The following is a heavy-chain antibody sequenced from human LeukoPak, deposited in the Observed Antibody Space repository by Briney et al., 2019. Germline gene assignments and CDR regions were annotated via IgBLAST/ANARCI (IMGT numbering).Heavy chain of an antibody. D-gene: IGHD6-25*01. CDR3: ARGVIAAIWAFDI. CDR2: IYSGGST. CDR1: GFTVSSNY. Sequence: GGSLRLSCAASGFTVSSNYMSWVRQAPGKGLEWVSVIYSGGSTYYADSVKGRFTISRDNSKNTLYLQMNSLRAEDTAVYYCARGVIAAIWAFDIWGQGTMVTVSS. V-gene: IGHV3-53*01. J-gene: IGHJ3*02.